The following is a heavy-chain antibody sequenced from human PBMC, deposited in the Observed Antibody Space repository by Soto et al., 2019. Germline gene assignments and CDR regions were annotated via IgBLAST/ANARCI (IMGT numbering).Heavy chain of an antibody. V-gene: IGHV3-30*03. CDR1: GFTFRSHS. CDR3: ARVTMTTAGKYFDS. Sequence: QVRLVESGGGVAQPGRSLRLSCAASGFTFRSHSMHWVRQAPGKGLEWVAVIAYDGSNKYYTDSVKGRFTISRDNSKNMLYLQMNSLRGEDTAIYYCARVTMTTAGKYFDSWGQGTLVTVSS. CDR2: IAYDGSNK. J-gene: IGHJ4*02. D-gene: IGHD4-17*01.